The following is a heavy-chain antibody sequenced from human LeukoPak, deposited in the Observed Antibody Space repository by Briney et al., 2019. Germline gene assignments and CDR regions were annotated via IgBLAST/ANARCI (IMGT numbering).Heavy chain of an antibody. CDR3: ARYEERLLRAWFDP. V-gene: IGHV1-69*01. D-gene: IGHD2-15*01. CDR2: INPILGTA. J-gene: IGHJ5*02. CDR1: GGTFSSYA. Sequence: GSSVKVSCKASGGTFSSYAISWVRQAPGQGLERMGGINPILGTANYAQKFQGRVTITADESTSTAYMELSSLRSEDTAVYYCARYEERLLRAWFDPWGQGTLVTVSS.